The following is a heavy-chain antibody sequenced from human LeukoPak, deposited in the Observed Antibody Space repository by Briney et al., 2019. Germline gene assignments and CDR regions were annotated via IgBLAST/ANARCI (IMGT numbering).Heavy chain of an antibody. CDR1: GGSFSGYY. V-gene: IGHV3-15*01. D-gene: IGHD4-23*01. CDR3: TTELYGGPDH. Sequence: ETLSLTCAGYGGSFSGYYWSWIRQAPGKGLEWIGRIKSKTAGGATDYAAPVKGRFTVSRDDSKNTLYLQMTSLKIEDTGMYYCTTELYGGPDHWGQGTLVTVSS. J-gene: IGHJ4*02. CDR2: IKSKTAGGAT.